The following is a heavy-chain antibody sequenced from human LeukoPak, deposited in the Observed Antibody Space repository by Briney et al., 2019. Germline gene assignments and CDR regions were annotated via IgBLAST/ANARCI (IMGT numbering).Heavy chain of an antibody. D-gene: IGHD3-22*01. V-gene: IGHV4-4*02. CDR2: MYHSGSA. CDR1: GGSISSNNW. J-gene: IGHJ3*02. Sequence: SETLSLTRAVSGGSISSNNWWSWVRQPPNKGLEWIGEMYHSGSAIYNPSLKSRVTISVDKSKNQFSLKLSSVTAADTAVYYCARQPGSLSSYYYDSSGLDAFDIWGQGTMVTVSS. CDR3: ARQPGSLSSYYYDSSGLDAFDI.